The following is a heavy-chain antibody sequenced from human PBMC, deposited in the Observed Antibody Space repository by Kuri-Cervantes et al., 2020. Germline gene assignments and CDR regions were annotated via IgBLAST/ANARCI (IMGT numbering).Heavy chain of an antibody. D-gene: IGHD1-26*01. CDR3: ASGNFFDY. CDR1: GFTFSSYS. V-gene: IGHV3-21*01. J-gene: IGHJ4*02. CDR2: ISSSNSYI. Sequence: GESLKISCAASGFTFSSYSMNWVRQAPGKGLEWVSSISSSNSYIYYADSVRGRFTISRDNAKNSLFLQMDSLRAEDTAVYYCASGNFFDYWGQGTLVTVSS.